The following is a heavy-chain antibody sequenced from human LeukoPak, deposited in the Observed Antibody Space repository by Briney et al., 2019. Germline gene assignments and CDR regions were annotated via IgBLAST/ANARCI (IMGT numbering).Heavy chain of an antibody. J-gene: IGHJ4*02. V-gene: IGHV3-74*01. CDR3: TRAPRWGVDY. CDR1: GFTFSSYW. CDR2: INNDGTII. Sequence: PGGSLRLSCAAPGFTFSSYWMHWVRQAPDKELLWVSRINNDGTIISYADSVKGRFTISRDNAKKTLYLQMDSLRVEDTAVYYCTRAPRWGVDYWGQGTLVTVSS. D-gene: IGHD1-26*01.